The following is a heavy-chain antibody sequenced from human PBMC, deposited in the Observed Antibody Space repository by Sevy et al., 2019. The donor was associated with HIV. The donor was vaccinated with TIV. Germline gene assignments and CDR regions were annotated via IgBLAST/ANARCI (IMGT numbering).Heavy chain of an antibody. J-gene: IGHJ4*02. CDR3: ATTKDYYESSGEPFDY. CDR2: FDPEDAET. D-gene: IGHD3-22*01. CDR1: GSTLSQMA. V-gene: IGHV1-24*01. Sequence: ASGKVSCKVSGSTLSQMAMHWVRQAPGKGLEWMATFDPEDAETIYTQKLQGRVTMTEDTSRDTAYMELSNLRSEDTAVYYCATTKDYYESSGEPFDYWGQGTLVTVSS.